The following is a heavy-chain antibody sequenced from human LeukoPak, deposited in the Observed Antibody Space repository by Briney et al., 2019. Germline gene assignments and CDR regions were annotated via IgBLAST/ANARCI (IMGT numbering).Heavy chain of an antibody. CDR1: GFTFSIYS. CDR3: AKDRSYGGNDAFDI. CDR2: ISSSSSYI. D-gene: IGHD4-23*01. J-gene: IGHJ3*02. Sequence: GGSLRLSCAASGFTFSIYSMNWVRQAPGKGLEWVSPISSSSSYIYYADSVKGRFTISRDNAKNSLYLQMNSLRAEDTALYYCAKDRSYGGNDAFDIWGQGTMVTVSS. V-gene: IGHV3-21*04.